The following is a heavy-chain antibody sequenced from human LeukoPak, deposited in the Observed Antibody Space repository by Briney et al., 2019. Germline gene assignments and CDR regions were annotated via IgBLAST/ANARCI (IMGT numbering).Heavy chain of an antibody. Sequence: GGSLRLPCAASGFTFTTYAVHWVRQAPGMGLEWVSGISGDGYSTYYADSVKGRFTISRDNSKNTVYLQMNSLRDEDTAVYYCAKRSGSPRPEYFDYWGQGTRVTVSS. CDR3: AKRSGSPRPEYFDY. D-gene: IGHD1-14*01. V-gene: IGHV3-23*01. CDR1: GFTFTTYA. CDR2: ISGDGYST. J-gene: IGHJ4*02.